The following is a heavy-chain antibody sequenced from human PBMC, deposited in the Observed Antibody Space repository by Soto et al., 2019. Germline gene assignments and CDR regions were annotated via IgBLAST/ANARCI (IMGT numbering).Heavy chain of an antibody. V-gene: IGHV4-34*01. CDR1: GGSFSGYY. CDR3: ASNRKVVVPAATPAYYYYYMDG. D-gene: IGHD2-2*01. Sequence: SETLSLTCAVYGGSFSGYYWSWIRQPPGKGLEWIGEINHSGSTNYNPSLKSRVTISVDTSKNQFSLKLSSVTAADTAVYYCASNRKVVVPAATPAYYYYYMDGWGTGTTVTLSS. J-gene: IGHJ6*03. CDR2: INHSGST.